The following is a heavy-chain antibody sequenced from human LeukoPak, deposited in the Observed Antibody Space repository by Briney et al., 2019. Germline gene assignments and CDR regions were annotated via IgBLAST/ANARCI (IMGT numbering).Heavy chain of an antibody. V-gene: IGHV3-21*01. J-gene: IGHJ4*02. D-gene: IGHD3-22*01. CDR3: ASNSYDSSGYYYS. CDR1: GFTFSSYS. CDR2: ISSSSSYI. Sequence: KSGGSLRLSCAASGFTFSSYSMNWVRQAPGKGLEWVSSISSSSSYIYYADSVKGRFTISRDNAKNSLYLQMNSLRAEDTAVYYCASNSYDSSGYYYSWGQGTLVTVSS.